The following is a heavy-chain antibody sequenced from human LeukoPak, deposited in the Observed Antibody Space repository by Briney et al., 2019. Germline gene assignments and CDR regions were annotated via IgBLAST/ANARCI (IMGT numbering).Heavy chain of an antibody. J-gene: IGHJ3*02. V-gene: IGHV1-18*01. CDR3: ARDLGGITIFGVVMAPGAFDI. D-gene: IGHD3-3*01. Sequence: ASVKVSCKASGYTFINYGITWVRQAPGQGLEWMGWISAYNGHTNYAQKLQGRVTMTTDTSTSTAYMELRSLRSDDTAVYYCARDLGGITIFGVVMAPGAFDIWGQGTMVTVSS. CDR2: ISAYNGHT. CDR1: GYTFINYG.